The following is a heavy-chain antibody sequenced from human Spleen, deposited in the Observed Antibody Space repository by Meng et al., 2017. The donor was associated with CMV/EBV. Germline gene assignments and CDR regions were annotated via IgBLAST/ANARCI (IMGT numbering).Heavy chain of an antibody. CDR2: ISAYNGNT. J-gene: IGHJ5*02. V-gene: IGHV1-18*01. Sequence: QVQLVQCWSGVKKPGHSVTVSCKASGGTFSSYAISWVRQAHGQGLEWIGWISAYNGNTNYAQKLQGRVTMTTDTSTSTAYMELRSLRSDDTAVYYCAREGLLDPWGQGTLVTVSS. CDR3: AREGLLDP. CDR1: GGTFSSYA.